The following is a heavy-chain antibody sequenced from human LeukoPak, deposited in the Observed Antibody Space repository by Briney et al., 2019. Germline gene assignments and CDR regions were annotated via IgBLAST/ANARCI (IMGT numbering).Heavy chain of an antibody. CDR1: GFTFSTYS. CDR2: ITSPVGRI. D-gene: IGHD6-19*01. Sequence: GGSLRLSCAASGFTFSTYSMNWVRQVPGKGLEWVSSITSPVGRIYYADSLKGRITISRDNARSTLYLQMNSLRAEDTAVYYCATDGRSSGWYGFDYWGQGILVTVSS. J-gene: IGHJ4*02. CDR3: ATDGRSSGWYGFDY. V-gene: IGHV3-21*01.